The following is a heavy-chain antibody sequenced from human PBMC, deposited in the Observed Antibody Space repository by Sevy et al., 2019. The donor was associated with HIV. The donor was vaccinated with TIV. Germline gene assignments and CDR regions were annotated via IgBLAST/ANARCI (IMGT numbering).Heavy chain of an antibody. D-gene: IGHD5-18*01. CDR3: ARGKSGYGYALNY. J-gene: IGHJ4*02. Sequence: GGSLRLSCAASGFTVNINYMTWVRQAPGKGLEGVSVIHSDDTTYHAHSVKDRFTISRDNFKNTLYLHMSSLRAEDTAVYYCARGKSGYGYALNYWGQGTLVTVSS. V-gene: IGHV3-66*01. CDR1: GFTVNINY. CDR2: IHSDDTT.